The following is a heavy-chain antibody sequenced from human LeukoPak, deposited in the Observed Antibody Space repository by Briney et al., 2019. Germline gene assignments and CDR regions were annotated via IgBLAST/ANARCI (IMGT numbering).Heavy chain of an antibody. CDR2: IYTSGST. CDR3: ARVPHDTAWFDP. J-gene: IGHJ5*02. D-gene: IGHD5-18*01. V-gene: IGHV4-61*02. Sequence: PSETLSLTCTVSGGSISSGSYYWSWIRQPAGKGLEWIGRIYTSGSTNYNPSLKSRVTISVDTSKNQFSLKLSSVTAADTAVYYCARVPHDTAWFDPWGQGTLVTVSS. CDR1: GGSISSGSYY.